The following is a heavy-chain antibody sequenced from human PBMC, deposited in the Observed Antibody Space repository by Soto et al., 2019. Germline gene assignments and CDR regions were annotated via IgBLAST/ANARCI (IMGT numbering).Heavy chain of an antibody. Sequence: SETLSLTCIVSGDSIRSFTEHWGWIRQPPGKGLEWIGSIDYSGTTFFSPSLKSRVSISLDTSKNEFSLKVNSVTAADTAVYYCTREKWVATDFYGLDVWGQGTTVTV. CDR1: GDSIRSFTEH. J-gene: IGHJ6*02. V-gene: IGHV4-39*02. CDR3: TREKWVATDFYGLDV. CDR2: IDYSGTT. D-gene: IGHD6-19*01.